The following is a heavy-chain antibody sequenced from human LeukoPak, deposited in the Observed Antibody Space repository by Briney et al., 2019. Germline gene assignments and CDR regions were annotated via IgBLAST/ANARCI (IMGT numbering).Heavy chain of an antibody. CDR2: ISGSGGTT. V-gene: IGHV3-23*01. J-gene: IGHJ4*02. CDR3: AKGRNYASGSYGDS. D-gene: IGHD3-10*01. CDR1: GLTFSSYA. Sequence: GGSLRLSCAASGLTFSSYAMTWVRQAPGRGLEWVSGISGSGGTTYCADSVKGRFSISRDNSKNALYLQLNSLRAEDTAVYYCAKGRNYASGSYGDSWGQGTLVTVSS.